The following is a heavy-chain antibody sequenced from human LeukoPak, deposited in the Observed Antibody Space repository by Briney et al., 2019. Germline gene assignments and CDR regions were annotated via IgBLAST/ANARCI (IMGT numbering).Heavy chain of an antibody. V-gene: IGHV4-59*01. D-gene: IGHD3-22*01. J-gene: IGHJ3*02. CDR2: IYYSGST. CDR3: ARDFRYYDSSGYYAFDI. Sequence: SETLSLTCTVSGGSISSYYWSWIRQPPGNRLEWIGYIYYSGSTNYNPSLKSRVTISVDTSKNQFSLKLSSVTAADTAVYYCARDFRYYDSSGYYAFDIRGQGTMVTVSS. CDR1: GGSISSYY.